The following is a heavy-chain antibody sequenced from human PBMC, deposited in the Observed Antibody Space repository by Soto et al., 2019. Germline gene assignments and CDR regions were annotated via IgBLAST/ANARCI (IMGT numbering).Heavy chain of an antibody. D-gene: IGHD2-2*01. Sequence: SEALSLTCAVYGGSFSGYYWSWVRQPPGKGLEWIGEINHSGSTNYNPSLKSRVTISVDTSKNQFSLKLSSVTAADTAVYYCARQLGYCISTSCYYFDYWGQGTLVTVSS. CDR3: ARQLGYCISTSCYYFDY. V-gene: IGHV4-34*01. CDR1: GGSFSGYY. J-gene: IGHJ4*02. CDR2: INHSGST.